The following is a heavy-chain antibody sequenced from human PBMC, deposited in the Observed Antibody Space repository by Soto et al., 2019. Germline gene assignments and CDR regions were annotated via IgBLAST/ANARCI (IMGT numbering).Heavy chain of an antibody. Sequence: SETLSLTCTVSGGSVSSGSYYWSWIRQPPGKGLEWIGYIYYSGSTNYNPSLKSRVTISVDTSKNQFSLKLTSVTAADTAVYYCAKANSGYGWFDPWGQGTLVTVSS. CDR1: GGSVSSGSYY. V-gene: IGHV4-61*01. J-gene: IGHJ5*02. CDR3: AKANSGYGWFDP. CDR2: IYYSGST. D-gene: IGHD5-12*01.